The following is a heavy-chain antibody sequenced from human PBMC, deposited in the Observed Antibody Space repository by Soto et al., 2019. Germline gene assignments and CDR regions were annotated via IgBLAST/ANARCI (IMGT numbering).Heavy chain of an antibody. D-gene: IGHD2-2*01. CDR3: ARAPKPRYCSSTSCSVGWYFDL. CDR1: GGSISSGGYY. Sequence: QVQLQESGPGLVKPSQTLSLTCTVSGGSISSGGYYWSWIRQHPGKGLEWIGYIYYSGSTYYNPSVKSRVTISVDTSKNQFSLKLSSVTAADTAVYYCARAPKPRYCSSTSCSVGWYFDLWGRGTLVTVSS. CDR2: IYYSGST. V-gene: IGHV4-31*03. J-gene: IGHJ2*01.